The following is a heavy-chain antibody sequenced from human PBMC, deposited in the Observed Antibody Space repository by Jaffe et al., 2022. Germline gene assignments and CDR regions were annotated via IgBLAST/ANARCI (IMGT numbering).Heavy chain of an antibody. J-gene: IGHJ3*02. CDR2: IYSGGST. Sequence: EVQLVETGGGLIQPGGSLRLSCAASGFTVSSNYMSWVRQAPGKGLEWVSVIYSGGSTYYADSVKGRFTISRDNSKNTLYLQMNSLRAEDTAVYYCAREYYGGSMDAFDIWGQGTMVTVSS. CDR3: AREYYGGSMDAFDI. V-gene: IGHV3-53*02. CDR1: GFTVSSNY. D-gene: IGHD4-17*01.